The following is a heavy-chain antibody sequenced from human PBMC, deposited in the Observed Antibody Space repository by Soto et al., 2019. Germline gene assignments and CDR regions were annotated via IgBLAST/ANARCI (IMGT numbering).Heavy chain of an antibody. CDR2: ISAYNGNT. CDR1: GYTFTSYG. Sequence: ASVKVSCKASGYTFTSYGISWVRQAPGQGLEWMGWISAYNGNTNYAQKLQGRVTMTTDTSTSTAYMELRSLRSDDTAVYYCAIPSAVAGTFDYWGQGTLVTVSS. J-gene: IGHJ4*02. V-gene: IGHV1-18*04. D-gene: IGHD6-19*01. CDR3: AIPSAVAGTFDY.